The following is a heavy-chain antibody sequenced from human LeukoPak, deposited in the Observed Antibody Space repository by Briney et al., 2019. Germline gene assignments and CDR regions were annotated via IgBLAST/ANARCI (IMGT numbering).Heavy chain of an antibody. D-gene: IGHD3-22*01. V-gene: IGHV4-34*01. CDR3: ARTPSTYYYDSSGYFDY. Sequence: KPSETLSLTCAASGGSFSGYYWSWIRQPPGKGLEWIGEINHSGSTNYNPSPKSRVTISVDTSKNQFSLKLSSVTAADTAVYYCARTPSTYYYDSSGYFDYWGQGTLVTVSS. J-gene: IGHJ4*02. CDR2: INHSGST. CDR1: GGSFSGYY.